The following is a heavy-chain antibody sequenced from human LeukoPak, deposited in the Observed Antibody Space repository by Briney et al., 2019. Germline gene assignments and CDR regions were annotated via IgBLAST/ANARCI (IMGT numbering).Heavy chain of an antibody. J-gene: IGHJ4*02. CDR1: GASISSSY. V-gene: IGHV4-59*08. CDR2: IYYSGST. CDR3: ARHPDYYDSSGYLDY. Sequence: SETLSLTCTVSGASISSSYGSWSRQPPGKGLEWIGYIYYSGSTNYNPSLKSRVPISVDTSKNQFSLKLSSVTAADTAVYYCARHPDYYDSSGYLDYWGQGTLVTVSS. D-gene: IGHD3-22*01.